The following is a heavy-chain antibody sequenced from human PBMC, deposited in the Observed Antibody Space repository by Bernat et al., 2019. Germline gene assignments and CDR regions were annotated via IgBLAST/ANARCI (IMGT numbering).Heavy chain of an antibody. Sequence: EVQLVESGGGLVQPGGSLRLSCAASGFTFSTYAMSWVRKAPGKGLEWVSAISGSGGSTYYADSVKGRFTISRDNSKNTVYLQMNSLRADDTAVYYCAKDRVAGTSDVLDYWGQGTLVTVSS. CDR2: ISGSGGST. J-gene: IGHJ4*02. CDR1: GFTFSTYA. D-gene: IGHD6-19*01. CDR3: AKDRVAGTSDVLDY. V-gene: IGHV3-23*04.